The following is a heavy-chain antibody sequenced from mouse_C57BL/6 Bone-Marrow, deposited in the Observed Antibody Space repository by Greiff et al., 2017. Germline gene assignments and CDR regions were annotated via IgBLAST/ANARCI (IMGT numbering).Heavy chain of an antibody. CDR2: IYPRSGNT. V-gene: IGHV1-81*01. J-gene: IGHJ3*01. CDR1: GYTFTSYG. Sequence: QVQLQQSGAELARPGASVKLSCKASGYTFTSYGISWVKQRTGQGLEWIGEIYPRSGNTYYNEKFKGKATLTADKSSSTAYMELRSLTSEDSAVYFCARWERVLAWFAYWGQGTLVTVSA. CDR3: ARWERVLAWFAY. D-gene: IGHD1-1*01.